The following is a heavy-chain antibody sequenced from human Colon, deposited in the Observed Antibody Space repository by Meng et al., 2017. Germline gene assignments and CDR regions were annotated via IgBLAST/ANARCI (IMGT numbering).Heavy chain of an antibody. CDR3: ARVPFYYDRSGFYLDS. V-gene: IGHV1-2*06. CDR1: GYSFIGYH. Sequence: QVQLVQSGAEVKNPGASVKAYCKASGYSFIGYHLHWVRQAPGQGLEWVGRINPNTGGTNYAQKFQGRVTLTSDTSMSIAYMEMSSLISDDTAVYYCARVPFYYDRSGFYLDSWGQGTLVTVSS. D-gene: IGHD3-22*01. CDR2: INPNTGGT. J-gene: IGHJ4*02.